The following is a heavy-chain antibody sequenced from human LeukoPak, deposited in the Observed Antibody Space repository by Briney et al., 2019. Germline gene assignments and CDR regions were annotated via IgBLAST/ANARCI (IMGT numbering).Heavy chain of an antibody. V-gene: IGHV1-18*01. J-gene: IGHJ4*02. D-gene: IGHD3-22*01. CDR2: ISGYNGDT. CDR1: GYTFTNYA. CDR3: ARTSMIVVYLPDY. Sequence: GASVKVSCKASGYTFTNYAISWVRQAPGQGLEWMGWISGYNGDTNYAQTLQGRVTMTTDTSTSTAYMELRSLRSDDTALYYCARTSMIVVYLPDYWGQGTLVTVSS.